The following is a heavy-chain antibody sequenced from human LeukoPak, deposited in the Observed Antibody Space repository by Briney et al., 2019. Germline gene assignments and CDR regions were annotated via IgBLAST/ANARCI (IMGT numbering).Heavy chain of an antibody. Sequence: GASVTVSFTASGYTFTIYGISWVRQAPGQGLEWMGWISAYNGNTNYAQKLQGRVTMTTDTSTSTAYMELRSLRSDDTAVYYCARVPFITYNWFDPWGQGTLVTVSS. D-gene: IGHD3-10*01. CDR3: ARVPFITYNWFDP. CDR1: GYTFTIYG. V-gene: IGHV1-18*01. J-gene: IGHJ5*02. CDR2: ISAYNGNT.